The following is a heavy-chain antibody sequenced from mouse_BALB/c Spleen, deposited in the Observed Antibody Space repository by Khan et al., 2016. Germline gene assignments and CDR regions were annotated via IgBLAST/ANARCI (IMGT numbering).Heavy chain of an antibody. J-gene: IGHJ3*01. CDR2: ILPGSGST. Sequence: QVQLKQSGAELMKPGASVKISCKATGYTFSSYWLEWVKERPGHGLEWIGEILPGSGSTNYHEKFKGKATFTAETSSNTAYMQLSSLTSEDSAVYYCTRGVYWGQGTLVTVSA. V-gene: IGHV1-9*01. CDR3: TRGVY. CDR1: GYTFSSYW.